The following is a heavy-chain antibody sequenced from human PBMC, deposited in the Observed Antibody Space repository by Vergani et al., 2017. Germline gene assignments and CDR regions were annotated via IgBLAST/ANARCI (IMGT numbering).Heavy chain of an antibody. CDR1: GGSFSGYY. CDR2: INHSGST. V-gene: IGHV4-34*01. Sequence: QVQLQQWGAGLLKPSETLSLTCAVYGGSFSGYYWSWIRQPPGKGLEWIGEINHSGSTNYNPSLKSRVTISVDTSKNQFSLKLSSVTAADTAVYYCASLTGTPRGGYYYYDMDVWGKGTTVTVSS. D-gene: IGHD1-20*01. CDR3: ASLTGTPRGGYYYYDMDV. J-gene: IGHJ6*03.